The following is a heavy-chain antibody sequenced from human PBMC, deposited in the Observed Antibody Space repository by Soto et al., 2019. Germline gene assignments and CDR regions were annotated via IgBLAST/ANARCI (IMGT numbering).Heavy chain of an antibody. J-gene: IGHJ4*02. D-gene: IGHD1-1*01. CDR2: ISSSSSYI. V-gene: IGHV3-21*01. CDR1: GFTFSSYS. Sequence: GGSLRLSCAASGFTFSSYSMNWVRQAPGKGLEWVSSISSSSSYIYYADSVKGRFTISRDNAKNSLYLQMNSLRAEDTAVYYCARDGKGAAYTFGPYYFDSWGQGALVTVSS. CDR3: ARDGKGAAYTFGPYYFDS.